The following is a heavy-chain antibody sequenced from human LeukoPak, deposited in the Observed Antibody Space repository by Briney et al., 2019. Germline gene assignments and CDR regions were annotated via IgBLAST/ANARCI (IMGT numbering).Heavy chain of an antibody. V-gene: IGHV4-34*01. D-gene: IGHD6-13*01. CDR3: ARAPSSSWYGSPYYFDY. Sequence: SETLSLTCAVYGGPFSGYYWSWIRQPPGKGLEWIGEINHSGSTNYNPSLKSRVTISVDTSKNQFSLKLSSVTAADTAVYYCARAPSSSWYGSPYYFDYWGQGTLVTVSS. J-gene: IGHJ4*02. CDR2: INHSGST. CDR1: GGPFSGYY.